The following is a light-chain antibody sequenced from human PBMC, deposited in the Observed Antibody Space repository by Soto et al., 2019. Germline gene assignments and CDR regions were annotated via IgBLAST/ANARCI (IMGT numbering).Light chain of an antibody. CDR3: QQYGSSSWT. J-gene: IGKJ1*01. V-gene: IGKV3-20*01. CDR1: QSINSSY. CDR2: GAS. Sequence: EIMLTQSPGTLSLSPGERATLSCRASQSINSSYLAWYQQKPGQAPRLLIYGASSRATGIPDRFSGSGSGTDFTLTISRLEPEDFAVYYCQQYGSSSWTFGQGTKVEIK.